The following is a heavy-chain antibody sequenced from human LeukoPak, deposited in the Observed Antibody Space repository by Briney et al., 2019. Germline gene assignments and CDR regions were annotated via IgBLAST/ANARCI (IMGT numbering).Heavy chain of an antibody. J-gene: IGHJ5*02. V-gene: IGHV4-38-2*02. CDR2: IYHSGST. D-gene: IGHD1-1*01. Sequence: SETLSLTCTVSGYSISSGYYWGWIRQPPGKGLEWIGSIYHSGSTYYNPSLKSRVTISVDTSKNQFSLKLNSVTAADTAVYYCVRPTGLEPPGPYRGFDPWGQGTLVTISS. CDR3: VRPTGLEPPGPYRGFDP. CDR1: GYSISSGYY.